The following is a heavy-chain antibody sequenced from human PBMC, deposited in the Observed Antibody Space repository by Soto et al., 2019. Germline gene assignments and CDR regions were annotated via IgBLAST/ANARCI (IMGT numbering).Heavy chain of an antibody. CDR1: GGTFSSYA. J-gene: IGHJ4*02. CDR2: MNPNSGNT. V-gene: IGHV1-8*02. CDR3: ARVDIVVEAIDY. Sequence: ASVKVSCKASGGTFSSYAISWVRQATGQGLEWMGWMNPNSGNTGYAQKFQGRVTMTRNTSISTAYMELSSLRSEDTAVYYCARVDIVVEAIDYWGQGTLVTVSS. D-gene: IGHD2-2*03.